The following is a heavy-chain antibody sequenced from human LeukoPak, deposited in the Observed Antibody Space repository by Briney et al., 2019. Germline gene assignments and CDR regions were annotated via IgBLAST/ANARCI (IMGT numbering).Heavy chain of an antibody. V-gene: IGHV3-66*01. J-gene: IGHJ4*02. CDR1: GFSVTSNY. D-gene: IGHD6-19*01. Sequence: GGSLRLSCVASGFSVTSNYMNWVRQAPGKGLEWVSVIYGGDTTWYADSVKGRFAISRDNFKNTLYLEMNSLRAEDTAVYYCARDIAVAPTPGYWGQGTLVTVSS. CDR3: ARDIAVAPTPGY. CDR2: IYGGDTT.